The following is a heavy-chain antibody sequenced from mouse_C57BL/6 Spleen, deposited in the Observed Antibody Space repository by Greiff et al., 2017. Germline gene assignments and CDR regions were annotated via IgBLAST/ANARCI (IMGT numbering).Heavy chain of an antibody. CDR2: IYPSDSET. D-gene: IGHD1-1*01. CDR3: ARGGSSPAMDY. J-gene: IGHJ4*01. V-gene: IGHV1-61*01. CDR1: GYTFTSYW. Sequence: QVQLQQPGAELVRPGSSVKLSCKASGYTFTSYWMDWVKQRPGQGLEWIGNIYPSDSETHYNQKFKDKATLTVDKSSSTAYMQLSSLTSEDSAVYYCARGGSSPAMDYWGQGTSVTVSS.